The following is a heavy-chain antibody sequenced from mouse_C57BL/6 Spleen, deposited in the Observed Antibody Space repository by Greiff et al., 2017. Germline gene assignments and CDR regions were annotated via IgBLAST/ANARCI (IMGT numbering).Heavy chain of an antibody. CDR1: GYTFTSYW. CDR3: AGGSSGSSMDY. V-gene: IGHV1-52*01. D-gene: IGHD3-2*02. CDR2: IDPSDSET. Sequence: VQLQQPGAELVRPGSSVKLSCKASGYTFTSYWMHWVKQRPIQGLEWIGNIDPSDSETHYNQKFKDKATLTVDKSSSTAYMQLSSLTSEDSAVYYCAGGSSGSSMDYWGQGTSVTVSS. J-gene: IGHJ4*01.